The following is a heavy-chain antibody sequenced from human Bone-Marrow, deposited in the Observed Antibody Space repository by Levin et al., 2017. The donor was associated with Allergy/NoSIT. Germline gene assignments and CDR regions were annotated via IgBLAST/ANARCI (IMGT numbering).Heavy chain of an antibody. J-gene: IGHJ4*02. CDR1: GFSVSRNY. Sequence: GESLKTSCAASGFSVSRNYMSWVRQAPGKGLEWVSLIYSGGDTQYADSVKGRFTISRDNSRNTLYLQMNSLRGDDTAVYYCARNGVGTAAGTPWGQGTLVTVSS. CDR2: IYSGGDT. V-gene: IGHV3-66*01. D-gene: IGHD6-13*01. CDR3: ARNGVGTAAGTP.